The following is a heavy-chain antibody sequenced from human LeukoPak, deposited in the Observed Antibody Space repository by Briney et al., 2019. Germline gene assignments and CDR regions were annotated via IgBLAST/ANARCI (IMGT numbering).Heavy chain of an antibody. D-gene: IGHD6-13*01. CDR3: ARGRGAADNWFDP. CDR1: GYTFTSYD. Sequence: ASVKVSCKASGYTFTSYDINWVRQATGQGLEWXXXMNPNSGNAGYAQKFQGRVTMTRNTSISTAYMELSSLRSEDTAVYYCARGRGAADNWFDPWGQGTLVTVSS. J-gene: IGHJ5*02. CDR2: MNPNSGNA. V-gene: IGHV1-8*01.